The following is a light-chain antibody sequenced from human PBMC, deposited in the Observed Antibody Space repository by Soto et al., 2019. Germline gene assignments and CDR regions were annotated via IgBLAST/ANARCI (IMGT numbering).Light chain of an antibody. V-gene: IGKV3-20*01. CDR3: QQYGSSPPIT. CDR2: GAS. Sequence: EIVLTQSPGTLSLSPGERATLSCRASQSLSSSYLAWYQQKPGQAPRLLIYGASSRATGIPDRFTGCGSGTDFTLTISRLEPEDFAVYYCQQYGSSPPITFGPGTKVDIK. J-gene: IGKJ3*01. CDR1: QSLSSSY.